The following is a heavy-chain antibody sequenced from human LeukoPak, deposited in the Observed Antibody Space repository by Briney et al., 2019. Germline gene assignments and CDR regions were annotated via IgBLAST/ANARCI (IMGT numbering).Heavy chain of an antibody. CDR3: ARDQKIVVVTAILDY. J-gene: IGHJ4*02. V-gene: IGHV1-46*01. CDR1: GYTFTSYY. CDR2: INPSGDST. D-gene: IGHD2-21*02. Sequence: ASVKVSCKASGYTFTSYYMHWVRQAPGQGLEWMGIINPSGDSTSYAQKFQGRVTMTRDTSTSTAYMELSRLRSDDTAVYYCARDQKIVVVTAILDYWGQGTLVTVSS.